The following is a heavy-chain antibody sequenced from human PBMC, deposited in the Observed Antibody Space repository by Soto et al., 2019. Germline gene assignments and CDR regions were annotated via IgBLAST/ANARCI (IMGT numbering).Heavy chain of an antibody. CDR2: ISGSGGST. J-gene: IGHJ3*02. Sequence: PGGSLRLSCAASGFTFSSYAMSWVRQAPGKGLEYVSAISGSGGSTYYANSVKGRFTISRDNSKNTLYLQMGSLRAEDMAVYYCARDYDRSDAFDIWGQGTMVTVSS. D-gene: IGHD3-3*01. V-gene: IGHV3-64*01. CDR1: GFTFSSYA. CDR3: ARDYDRSDAFDI.